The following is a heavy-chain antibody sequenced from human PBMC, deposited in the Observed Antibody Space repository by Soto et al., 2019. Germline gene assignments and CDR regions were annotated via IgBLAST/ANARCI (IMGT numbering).Heavy chain of an antibody. J-gene: IGHJ5*02. CDR3: ARGGVAARKGRWFDP. CDR2: IHYSGSP. V-gene: IGHV4-59*01. Sequence: QVQLQESGPGLVKPSETLSLTCTVSGCSISSYYWGCIRQPPGKGLEWIGYIHYSGSPNYNPSLRSRDTISVHTPKNQFSLKVNSMIAADTAIYYCARGGVAARKGRWFDPWGQGTLVTVSS. D-gene: IGHD6-25*01. CDR1: GCSISSYY.